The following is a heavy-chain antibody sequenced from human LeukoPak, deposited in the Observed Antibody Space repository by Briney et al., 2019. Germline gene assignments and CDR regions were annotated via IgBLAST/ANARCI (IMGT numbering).Heavy chain of an antibody. CDR1: GFTFSDYY. CDR3: ARDRRLRTFTRTGIDP. J-gene: IGHJ5*02. CDR2: ISSSGSTI. D-gene: IGHD3-3*02. V-gene: IGHV3-11*04. Sequence: GGSLRLSCAASGFTFSDYYMSWLRQAPGKGLEWVSYISSSGSTIYYADSVKGRFTISRDNAKNSLYLQMNSLRAEDTAVYYCARDRRLRTFTRTGIDPWGQGTLVTVSS.